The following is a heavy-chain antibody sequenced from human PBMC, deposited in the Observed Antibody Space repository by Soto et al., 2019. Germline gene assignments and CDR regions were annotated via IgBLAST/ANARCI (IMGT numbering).Heavy chain of an antibody. Sequence: LSETLSLTCTVSGNSISRYYWSWVRQPPGKTLEWIGYISATGSTRYNPSLESRVTMSVDTSKNQFSLSLTSVTAADTAVYFCARHPYDATAAPLIGGQGALVTVSS. CDR2: ISATGST. CDR1: GNSISRYY. J-gene: IGHJ4*02. CDR3: ARHPYDATAAPLI. V-gene: IGHV4-59*01. D-gene: IGHD2-21*02.